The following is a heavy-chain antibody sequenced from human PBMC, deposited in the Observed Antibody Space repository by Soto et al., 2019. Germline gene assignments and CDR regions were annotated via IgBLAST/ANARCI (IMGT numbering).Heavy chain of an antibody. CDR2: ISGSGGYT. CDR3: AIARGGYEGPDV. Sequence: QVQLVESGGGLVKPGGSLRLSCAASGFSFSDSYMSWVRQAPGKGLEWVANISGSGGYTGYADSVKGRFTISRDNAKNTLCVEMNGMNVEDTAVYYCAIARGGYEGPDVWGQGTTVTVSS. V-gene: IGHV3-11*06. J-gene: IGHJ6*02. CDR1: GFSFSDSY. D-gene: IGHD3-10*01.